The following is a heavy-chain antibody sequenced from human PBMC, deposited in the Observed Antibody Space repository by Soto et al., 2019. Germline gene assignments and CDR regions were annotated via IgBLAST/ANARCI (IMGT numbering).Heavy chain of an antibody. J-gene: IGHJ3*02. CDR1: GGSISSDF. Sequence: SETLSLTCTVSGGSISSDFWSWIRRPPGEGLEWIGYIYYSGGTDYNPSLKSRATISIDTSKNQLSLKLSSVTAADTAVYYCARTNAFHIWGQGTLVTVSS. CDR2: IYYSGGT. CDR3: ARTNAFHI. V-gene: IGHV4-59*01.